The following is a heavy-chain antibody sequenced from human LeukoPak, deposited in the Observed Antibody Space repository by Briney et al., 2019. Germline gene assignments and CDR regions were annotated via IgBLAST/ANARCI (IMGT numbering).Heavy chain of an antibody. CDR1: GDSIGSSSYF. CDR2: IYYSGST. Sequence: PSETLSLTSTVSGDSIGSSSYFWGWIRHPPGKGLEWIGYIYYSGSTYYNPSLKSRVTISVDTSKNEFSLKLKSVTAADTAVYYCARKAPYYSDSSGRLGSYYFDYWGQGTLVTVSS. CDR3: ARKAPYYSDSSGRLGSYYFDY. V-gene: IGHV4-39*07. D-gene: IGHD3-22*01. J-gene: IGHJ4*02.